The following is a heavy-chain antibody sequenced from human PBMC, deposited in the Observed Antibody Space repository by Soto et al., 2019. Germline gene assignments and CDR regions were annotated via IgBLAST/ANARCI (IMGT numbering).Heavy chain of an antibody. Sequence: ASVKVSCKASGYTFTSYGISWVRQAPGQGLEWMGWISAYNGNTNYAQKLQGRVTMTTDTSTSTAYMELRSLRSEDTAVYYCARVYCSGGSCYSDGYYFDYWGQGTLVTVSS. CDR2: ISAYNGNT. J-gene: IGHJ4*02. CDR3: ARVYCSGGSCYSDGYYFDY. D-gene: IGHD2-15*01. CDR1: GYTFTSYG. V-gene: IGHV1-18*01.